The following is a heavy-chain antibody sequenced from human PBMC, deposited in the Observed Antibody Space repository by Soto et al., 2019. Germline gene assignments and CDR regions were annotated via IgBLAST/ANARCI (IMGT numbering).Heavy chain of an antibody. Sequence: EVQVVESGGGLVQPGWSLRLSCEASGFTFSTYSMNWVRQAPGKGLEWVSYISGSSSIIYYADSVKGRFTISRDNAKNSLYLQMNSLRDEDTAVDYCARSPITTIVVAYFDYWGQGSRVNVSS. CDR3: ARSPITTIVVAYFDY. CDR1: GFTFSTYS. CDR2: ISGSSSII. D-gene: IGHD3-22*01. V-gene: IGHV3-48*02. J-gene: IGHJ4*02.